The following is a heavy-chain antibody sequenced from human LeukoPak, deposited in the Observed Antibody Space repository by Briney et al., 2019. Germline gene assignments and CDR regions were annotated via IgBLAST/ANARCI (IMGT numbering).Heavy chain of an antibody. J-gene: IGHJ4*02. D-gene: IGHD5-12*01. CDR1: GFTFSRYW. CDR2: IKQDGSET. Sequence: GGSLRLSCAASGFTFSRYWMTWVRQAPGKGLEWVANIKQDGSETYYVDAVKGRFTIFRDNAKNSLYLQMNSLRVDDTAVYFCARGRYSDYMYFFDYGDQGTLVTVS. V-gene: IGHV3-7*01. CDR3: ARGRYSDYMYFFDY.